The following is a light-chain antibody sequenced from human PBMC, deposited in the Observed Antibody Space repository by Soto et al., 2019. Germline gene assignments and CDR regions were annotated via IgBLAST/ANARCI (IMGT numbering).Light chain of an antibody. CDR1: QSVSSSS. CDR3: QQRMNWPLT. J-gene: IGKJ5*01. Sequence: ENVLTQSPGTLSLSPGERATLFCRASQSVSSSSLAWYQQKPGQAPRLLMYGASSRATGIPDRFSGSGSGTDFTLTIRTLEPEDFAVYYCQQRMNWPLTFGQGTRLEIK. V-gene: IGKV3D-20*02. CDR2: GAS.